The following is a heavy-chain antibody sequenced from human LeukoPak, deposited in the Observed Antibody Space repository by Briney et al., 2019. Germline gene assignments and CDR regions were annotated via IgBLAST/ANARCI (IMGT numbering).Heavy chain of an antibody. CDR2: FDPEDGET. Sequence: ASVTVSCKVSGYSLTELSMDWVRQAPGKGLEWMGGFDPEDGETLYAQKLQGRVTLTEDTSTDTAYMELSSLRSEDTAVYFCATSFMVRGSLDYWGQGTLVTVSS. CDR1: GYSLTELS. D-gene: IGHD3-10*01. J-gene: IGHJ4*02. CDR3: ATSFMVRGSLDY. V-gene: IGHV1-24*01.